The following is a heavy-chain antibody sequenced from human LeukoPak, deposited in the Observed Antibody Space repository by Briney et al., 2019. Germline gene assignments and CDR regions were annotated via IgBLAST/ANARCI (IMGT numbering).Heavy chain of an antibody. CDR3: ARGRGYNGYYFDY. V-gene: IGHV4-39*07. D-gene: IGHD1-26*01. J-gene: IGHJ4*02. Sequence: ASETLSLTCTVSGGSISSSSYYWGWIRQPPGKGLGWIGSIYYSGSTYYNQSLKSRVTISVDTSKNQFSLKLSSVTAADTAVYYCARGRGYNGYYFDYWGQGTLVTVSS. CDR2: IYYSGST. CDR1: GGSISSSSYY.